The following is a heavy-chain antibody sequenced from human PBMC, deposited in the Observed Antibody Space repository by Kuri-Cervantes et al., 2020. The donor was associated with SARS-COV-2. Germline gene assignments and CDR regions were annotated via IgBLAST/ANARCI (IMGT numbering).Heavy chain of an antibody. CDR3: ATARGLRFLEWLFPFDY. D-gene: IGHD3-3*01. Sequence: ASVKVSCKASGYTFTHYAINWVRQAPGQGLEWMGGFDPEDGETIYAQKFQGRVTMTEDTSTDTAYMELSSLRSEDTAVYYCATARGLRFLEWLFPFDYWGQGALVTVSS. CDR1: GYTFTHYA. CDR2: FDPEDGET. V-gene: IGHV1-24*01. J-gene: IGHJ4*02.